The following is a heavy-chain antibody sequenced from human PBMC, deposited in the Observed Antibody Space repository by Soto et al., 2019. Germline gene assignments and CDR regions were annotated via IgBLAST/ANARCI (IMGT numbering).Heavy chain of an antibody. D-gene: IGHD6-19*01. CDR3: ARAGDSSGPVALGY. J-gene: IGHJ4*02. Sequence: QLQLQESGSGLVKPSQTLSLTCAVSGGSISSGGSSWSWIRQPPGKGLEWIGYIYHSGSTYYNPSLKSRVTISVDRSKNQFSLKLSSVTAADTAAYYCARAGDSSGPVALGYWGQGTLVTVSS. V-gene: IGHV4-30-2*01. CDR2: IYHSGST. CDR1: GGSISSGGSS.